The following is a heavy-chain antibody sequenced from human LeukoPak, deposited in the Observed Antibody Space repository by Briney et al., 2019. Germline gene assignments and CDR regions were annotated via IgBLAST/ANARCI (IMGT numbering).Heavy chain of an antibody. D-gene: IGHD5-18*01. CDR2: IYYSGST. CDR3: ARGLIQLWII. J-gene: IGHJ4*02. V-gene: IGHV4-39*01. Sequence: SETLSLTCTVSGGSINSNNYYWGWIRQPPGKGLEWIGSIYYSGSTYYNPSLKSRVTISVDTSKNQFSLKLSSVTAADTAVYDCARGLIQLWIIWGQGTLVTVSS. CDR1: GGSINSNNYY.